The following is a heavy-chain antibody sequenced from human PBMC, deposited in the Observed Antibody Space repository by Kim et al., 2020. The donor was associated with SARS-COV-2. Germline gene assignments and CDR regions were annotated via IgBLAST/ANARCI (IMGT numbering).Heavy chain of an antibody. Sequence: ASVKVSCKVSGYTLTESSIHWVRQAPGKGLEWMGKYDPEDGETIYAQKFQGRVTMTEDTSTDTAYMELSSLRSEDTAVYYCAPARSSSWYGGYYGLDVWGQGTTVTVSS. CDR1: GYTLTESS. V-gene: IGHV1-24*01. CDR3: APARSSSWYGGYYGLDV. D-gene: IGHD6-13*01. J-gene: IGHJ6*02. CDR2: YDPEDGET.